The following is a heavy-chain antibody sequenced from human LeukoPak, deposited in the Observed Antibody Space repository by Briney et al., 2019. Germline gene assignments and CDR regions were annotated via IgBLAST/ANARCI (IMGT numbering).Heavy chain of an antibody. J-gene: IGHJ4*02. CDR3: ARDIYDSSGYHYFDY. V-gene: IGHV1-2*02. CDR1: GYTFTGYY. Sequence: ASVKVSCTASGYTFTGYYMHWVRQAPGQGLEWMGWINPNSGGTNYAQKFQGRVTMTRDTSTSTVYMELSSLRSEDTAVYYCARDIYDSSGYHYFDYWGQGTLVTVSS. D-gene: IGHD3-22*01. CDR2: INPNSGGT.